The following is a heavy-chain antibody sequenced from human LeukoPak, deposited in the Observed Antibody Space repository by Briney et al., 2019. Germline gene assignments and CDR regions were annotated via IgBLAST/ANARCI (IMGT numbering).Heavy chain of an antibody. D-gene: IGHD3-9*01. Sequence: ASVKVSCKASGYTFTSYGISWVRQAPGQGLEWMGWISAYNGNTNYAQKLQGRVTMTTDTSTSTAYMELRSLRSDDTAAYYCARELRYFDWLLDPYYYYYGMDVWGQGTTVTVSS. CDR3: ARELRYFDWLLDPYYYYYGMDV. CDR1: GYTFTSYG. J-gene: IGHJ6*02. CDR2: ISAYNGNT. V-gene: IGHV1-18*01.